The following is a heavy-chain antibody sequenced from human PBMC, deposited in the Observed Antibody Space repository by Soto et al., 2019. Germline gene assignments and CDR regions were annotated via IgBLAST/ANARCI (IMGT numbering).Heavy chain of an antibody. CDR2: IYHSGRT. Sequence: SETLSLTCTVSGGSISSGGYSWSWIRQPPGKGLEWIGYIYHSGRTYYNPSLKSRVTISVDRSKNQFSLKLSSVTAADTAVYYCARGNVVPLDYWGQGTLVTVSS. CDR3: ARGNVVPLDY. D-gene: IGHD2-21*01. CDR1: GGSISSGGYS. J-gene: IGHJ4*02. V-gene: IGHV4-30-2*01.